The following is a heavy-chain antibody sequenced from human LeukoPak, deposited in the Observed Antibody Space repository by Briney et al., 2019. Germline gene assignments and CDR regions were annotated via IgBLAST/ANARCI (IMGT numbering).Heavy chain of an antibody. CDR2: VYTSGST. Sequence: KPSETLSLTCSVSGGSISGYYWTWIRQAAGKGLEWIGRVYTSGSTHYNPSLKTRLTMSVDTSKNQFSLKLSSVTAADTAVYYCARLITGTTTAFDIWGQGTMVTVSS. CDR1: GGSISGYY. CDR3: ARLITGTTTAFDI. J-gene: IGHJ3*02. V-gene: IGHV4-4*07. D-gene: IGHD1-7*01.